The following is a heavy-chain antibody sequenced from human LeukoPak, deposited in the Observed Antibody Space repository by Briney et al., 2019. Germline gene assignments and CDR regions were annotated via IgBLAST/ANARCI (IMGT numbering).Heavy chain of an antibody. CDR2: INPSGGST. CDR1: GYTFTSYY. V-gene: IGHV1-46*01. J-gene: IGHJ4*02. D-gene: IGHD3-22*01. Sequence: ASVKVSCKASGYTFTSYYMHWVRQAPGQGLEWMGIINPSGGSTSYAQKFQGRVTMTRDMSTSTVYMELSSLRSEDTAVYYCSRDISHRYYYDSSGYYALFDYWGQGTLVTVSS. CDR3: SRDISHRYYYDSSGYYALFDY.